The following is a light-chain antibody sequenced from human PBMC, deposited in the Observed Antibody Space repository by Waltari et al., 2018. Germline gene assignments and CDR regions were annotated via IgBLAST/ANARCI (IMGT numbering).Light chain of an antibody. CDR3: QQRSHWPPLT. CDR1: QSVNNY. V-gene: IGKV3-11*01. Sequence: EILLTQSPVTLSLSPGERATISCRASQSVNNYLAWYQQKPGQAPRLLIFDASKRATGIPARFSGSGSGTDFTLTISSLEPQDSAVYFCQQRSHWPPLTFGGGTKVEIK. CDR2: DAS. J-gene: IGKJ4*01.